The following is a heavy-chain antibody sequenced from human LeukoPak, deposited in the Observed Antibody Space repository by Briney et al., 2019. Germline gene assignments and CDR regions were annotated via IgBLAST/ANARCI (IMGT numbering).Heavy chain of an antibody. CDR2: LSYSGTT. CDR3: AGHPYPGIYFDL. Sequence: SETLSLTCAVSGDSISGSYWSWIRQPPGKGLEWIGFLSYSGTTSYTSSLKSRVTISIDTSKNHFSLRLSSVTAADTAVYYCAGHPYPGIYFDLWGRGNLVTASS. J-gene: IGHJ2*01. CDR1: GDSISGSY. V-gene: IGHV4-59*01.